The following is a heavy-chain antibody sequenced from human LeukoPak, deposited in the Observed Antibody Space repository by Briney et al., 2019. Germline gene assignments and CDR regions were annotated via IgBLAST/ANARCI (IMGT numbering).Heavy chain of an antibody. J-gene: IGHJ4*02. CDR1: GFTFSSYG. D-gene: IGHD6-13*01. Sequence: GGSLRLSCAASGFTFSSYGMHWVRQAPGKGLEWVAFIRYDGSNKYYADSVKGRFTISRDNSKNTLYLQMNSLRAEDTAVYYCAKCQQQLCIKRYYFDYRGQGTLVTVSS. V-gene: IGHV3-30*02. CDR3: AKCQQQLCIKRYYFDY. CDR2: IRYDGSNK.